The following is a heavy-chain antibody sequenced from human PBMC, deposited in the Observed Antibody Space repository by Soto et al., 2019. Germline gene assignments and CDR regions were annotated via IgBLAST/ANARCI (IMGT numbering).Heavy chain of an antibody. D-gene: IGHD1-26*01. Sequence: SETLSLTCTVSGGSVRDGSYYWAWLRQPPGKGLEWIGHIYHSGSTIYNPSLKSRVTISIDTSKNQLSLKLPSMTAADTAIYYCARDMHAGLTHYFDPWGQGTLVTVS. CDR3: ARDMHAGLTHYFDP. CDR1: GGSVRDGSYY. J-gene: IGHJ5*02. V-gene: IGHV4-61*01. CDR2: IYHSGST.